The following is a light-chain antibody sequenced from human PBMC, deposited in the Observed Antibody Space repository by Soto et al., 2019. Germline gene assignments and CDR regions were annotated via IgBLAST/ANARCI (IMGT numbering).Light chain of an antibody. J-gene: IGKJ4*01. V-gene: IGKV3D-15*01. CDR1: QTGSNSY. CDR3: QQYNNWPLT. CDR2: GVS. Sequence: IVLTQSPGTLSLSPVERATLSCRASQTGSNSYLAWYQQKSGQAPRLLIYGVSTRATGTPDRFSGSGSGTAFTLTISSLQSEDFAVYYCQQYNNWPLTFGGGTKVDIK.